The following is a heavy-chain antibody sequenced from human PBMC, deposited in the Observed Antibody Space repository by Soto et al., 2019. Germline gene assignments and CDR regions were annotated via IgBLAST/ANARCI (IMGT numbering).Heavy chain of an antibody. CDR1: YGTIGDYY. Sequence: PSQPLCVRYTVSYGTIGDYYCSCIRQPPGKGLEWIGYIYYSGSTNYNPSLKSRVTISVDTSKNQFSLKLSSVTAADTAVYYCARRYGSFFDIWGQGTMVTVSS. D-gene: IGHD3-10*01. J-gene: IGHJ3*02. V-gene: IGHV4-59*08. CDR3: ARRYGSFFDI. CDR2: IYYSGST.